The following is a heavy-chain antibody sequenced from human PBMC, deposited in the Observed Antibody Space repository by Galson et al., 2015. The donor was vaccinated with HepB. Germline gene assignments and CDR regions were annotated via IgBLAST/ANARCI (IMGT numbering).Heavy chain of an antibody. Sequence: SLRLSCAASGFTFSSYSMNWVRQAPGKGLEWVSSISSSSSYIYYADSVKGRFTISRDNAKNSLYLQMNSLRAEDTAVYYCASLERRAWLRSTPDAFDIWGQGTMVTVSS. CDR1: GFTFSSYS. V-gene: IGHV3-21*01. CDR2: ISSSSSYI. J-gene: IGHJ3*02. CDR3: ASLERRAWLRSTPDAFDI. D-gene: IGHD5-12*01.